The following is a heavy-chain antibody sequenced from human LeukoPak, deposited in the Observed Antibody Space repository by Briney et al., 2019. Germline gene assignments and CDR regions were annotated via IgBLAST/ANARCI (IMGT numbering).Heavy chain of an antibody. D-gene: IGHD4-11*01. Sequence: GGSLGLSCAASGFTFSSYWMSWVRQAPGKGLEWVANIKQDGSEKYYVDSVKGRFTISRDNAKNSLYLQMNSLRAEDTAVYYCARRNTVTTFYYFDYWGQGTLVTVSS. J-gene: IGHJ4*02. CDR3: ARRNTVTTFYYFDY. V-gene: IGHV3-7*01. CDR1: GFTFSSYW. CDR2: IKQDGSEK.